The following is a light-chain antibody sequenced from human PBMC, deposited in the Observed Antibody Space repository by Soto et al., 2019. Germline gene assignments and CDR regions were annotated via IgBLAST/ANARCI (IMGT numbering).Light chain of an antibody. CDR1: SSEIGAYNR. V-gene: IGLV2-18*02. CDR3: SSFTSSNTYV. Sequence: QSVLTQPPSVSGSPGQSVAISCTGTSSEIGAYNRVSWYQQPPGTAHKLMIYDVNNRPSGVPDRFSGSKSGNTASLTISGLQADDEADYYCSSFTSSNTYVFGTGTKVTVL. CDR2: DVN. J-gene: IGLJ1*01.